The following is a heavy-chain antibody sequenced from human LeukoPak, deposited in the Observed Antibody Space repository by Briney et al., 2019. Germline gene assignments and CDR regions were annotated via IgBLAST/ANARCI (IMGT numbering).Heavy chain of an antibody. D-gene: IGHD6-13*01. J-gene: IGHJ6*02. CDR2: INHSGST. V-gene: IGHV4-34*01. CDR1: GGSFSGYY. Sequence: SETLSLTCAVYGGSFSGYYWSWIRQPPGKGLEWIGEINHSGSTNYNPSLKSRVTISVDTSKNQFSLKLSSVTAADTAVYYCAASVLPLHPKPTAAPRTGRHYYYGMDVWGQGTTVTVSS. CDR3: AASVLPLHPKPTAAPRTGRHYYYGMDV.